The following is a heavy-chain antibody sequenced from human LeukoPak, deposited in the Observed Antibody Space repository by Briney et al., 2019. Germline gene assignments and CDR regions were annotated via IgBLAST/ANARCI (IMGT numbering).Heavy chain of an antibody. Sequence: PGRSLRLPCATSGFTFSSYGMHWVRQAPGKGLEWVAVMWYDGSNKYYADSVKGRFTISRDNSKNTLYLQMHSLRAEDTAVYYCARDEVTTPRDWGQGTLVTVSS. V-gene: IGHV3-33*01. D-gene: IGHD4-17*01. CDR3: ARDEVTTPRD. CDR1: GFTFSSYG. CDR2: MWYDGSNK. J-gene: IGHJ4*02.